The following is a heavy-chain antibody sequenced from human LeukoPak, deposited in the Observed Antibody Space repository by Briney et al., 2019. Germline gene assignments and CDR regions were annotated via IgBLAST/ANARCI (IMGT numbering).Heavy chain of an antibody. Sequence: SETLSLTCTVSGGSISSYYWSWIRQPPGKGLEWIGYIYYSGSTNYNPSLKSRVTISVDTSKNQFSLKLSSVTAADTAVYYCARDSWSIAAPDAFDIWGQGTMGTVSS. D-gene: IGHD6-6*01. CDR3: ARDSWSIAAPDAFDI. J-gene: IGHJ3*02. V-gene: IGHV4-59*01. CDR1: GGSISSYY. CDR2: IYYSGST.